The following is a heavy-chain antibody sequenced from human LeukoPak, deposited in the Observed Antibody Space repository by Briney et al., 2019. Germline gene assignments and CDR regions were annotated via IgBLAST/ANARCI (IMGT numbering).Heavy chain of an antibody. D-gene: IGHD1-26*01. Sequence: GGSLRLSCAASGFTFSSYAMSWVRQAPGKGLVWASRINSDGSSTSYADSVKGRFTISRDNAKNTLYLQMNSLRAEDTAVYYCARVRRWELRLGYYYYGMDVWGQGTTVTVSS. CDR1: GFTFSSYA. CDR3: ARVRRWELRLGYYYYGMDV. J-gene: IGHJ6*02. CDR2: INSDGSST. V-gene: IGHV3-74*01.